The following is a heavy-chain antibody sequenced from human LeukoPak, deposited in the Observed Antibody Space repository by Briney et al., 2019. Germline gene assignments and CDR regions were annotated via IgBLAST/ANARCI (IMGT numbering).Heavy chain of an antibody. CDR3: ARRVSSPGGVVIAFWNY. CDR2: INHSGST. D-gene: IGHD2-21*01. Sequence: SETLSLTCAVYGGSFSGYYWSWIRQPPGKGLEWIGEINHSGSTNYNPSLKSRVTISVDTSKNQFSLKLSSVTAADTAVYYCARRVSSPGGVVIAFWNYWGQGTLVTVSS. V-gene: IGHV4-34*01. J-gene: IGHJ4*02. CDR1: GGSFSGYY.